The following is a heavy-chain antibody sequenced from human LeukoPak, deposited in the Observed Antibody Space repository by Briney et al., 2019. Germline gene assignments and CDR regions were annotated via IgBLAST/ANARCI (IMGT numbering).Heavy chain of an antibody. V-gene: IGHV4-34*01. CDR2: INHSGST. D-gene: IGHD2-8*01. Sequence: SETLSLTCTVSDGSISGYYWGWIRQPPGKGLEWIGEINHSGSTNYNPSLKSRVTISVDTSKNQFSLKLSSVTAADTAVYYCARVMVKAFDYWGQGTLVTVSS. CDR1: DGSISGYY. J-gene: IGHJ4*02. CDR3: ARVMVKAFDY.